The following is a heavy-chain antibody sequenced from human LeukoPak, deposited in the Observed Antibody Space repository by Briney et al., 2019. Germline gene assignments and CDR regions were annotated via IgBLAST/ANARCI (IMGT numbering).Heavy chain of an antibody. CDR2: VDPEDGET. D-gene: IGHD3-22*01. J-gene: IGHJ4*02. CDR1: GYTFTDYY. V-gene: IGHV1-69-2*01. CDR3: ARVPDSSGYYYFDY. Sequence: GASVKVSCKASGYTFTDYYMHWVQQAPGKGLEWMGRVDPEDGETIYAEKFQGRVTITADTSTDTAYMELSSLRSEDTAVYYCARVPDSSGYYYFDYWGQGTLVTVSS.